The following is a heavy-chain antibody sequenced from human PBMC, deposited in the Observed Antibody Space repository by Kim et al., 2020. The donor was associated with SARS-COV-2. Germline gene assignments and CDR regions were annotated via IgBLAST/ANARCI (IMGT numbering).Heavy chain of an antibody. Sequence: GESLKISCKGSGYSFTSYWIGWVRQMPGKGLEWMGIIYPGDSDTRYSPSFQGQVTISADKSISTAYLQWSSLKASDTAMYYCARPYYYGSGSYLGNIREYYFDYWGQGTLVTVSS. D-gene: IGHD3-10*01. CDR3: ARPYYYGSGSYLGNIREYYFDY. CDR2: IYPGDSDT. V-gene: IGHV5-51*01. J-gene: IGHJ4*02. CDR1: GYSFTSYW.